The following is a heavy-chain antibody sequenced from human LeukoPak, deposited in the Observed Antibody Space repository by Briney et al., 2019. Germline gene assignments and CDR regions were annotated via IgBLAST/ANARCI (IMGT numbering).Heavy chain of an antibody. Sequence: PSETLSLTCTVSGGSISSYYWSWIRQPPGKGLEWIGYIYYSGSTNYNPSLKSRVTISVDTSKNQFSLKLSSVTAADTAVYYCARGTRPTPSYWYFDLWGRGTLVTVSS. J-gene: IGHJ2*01. V-gene: IGHV4-59*01. CDR2: IYYSGST. CDR1: GGSISSYY. CDR3: ARGTRPTPSYWYFDL.